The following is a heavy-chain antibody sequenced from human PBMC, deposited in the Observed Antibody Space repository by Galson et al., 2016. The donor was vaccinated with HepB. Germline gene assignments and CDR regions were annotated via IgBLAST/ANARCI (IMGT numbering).Heavy chain of an antibody. Sequence: SLRLSCAASGFSFSDYYMIWIRQAPGKGLEWISYISSNGTYTNYADSMKGRLTISRDDAKTSLYLEMDSLRAEDTALYYCARAGLTMVRGRSAFDSWGQGTQVSVSS. CDR2: ISSNGTYT. D-gene: IGHD3-10*01. CDR3: ARAGLTMVRGRSAFDS. V-gene: IGHV3-11*06. CDR1: GFSFSDYY. J-gene: IGHJ4*02.